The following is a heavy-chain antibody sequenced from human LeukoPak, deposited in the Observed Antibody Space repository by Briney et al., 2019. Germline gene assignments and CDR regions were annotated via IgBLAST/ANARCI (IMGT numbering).Heavy chain of an antibody. V-gene: IGHV4-59*08. J-gene: IGHJ1*01. D-gene: IGHD3-22*01. CDR3: GRGGDTSGHYYFEYF. CDR2: IYYSGST. Sequence: SETLSLTCTVSGGSISSYYWSWIRQPPGKGLEWIGYIYYSGSTNYNPSLKSRVTISVDTSKNQFSLKLSSVTAADTAVYYCGRGGDTSGHYYFEYF. CDR1: GGSISSYY.